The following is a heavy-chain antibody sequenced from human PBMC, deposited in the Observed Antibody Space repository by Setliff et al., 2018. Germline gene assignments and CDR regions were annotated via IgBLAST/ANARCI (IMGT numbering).Heavy chain of an antibody. J-gene: IGHJ6*03. CDR2: VNDSGSA. CDR3: ARAIYSSGWYLRYYYYMDV. Sequence: SETLSLTCDVFGGSFSGYFWAWIRQSPGKGLEWIGDVNDSGSANYKPSLKSRVTISVDTSKNQFSLKLSSVTAADTAVYYCARAIYSSGWYLRYYYYMDVWGKGTTVTVSS. V-gene: IGHV4-34*01. CDR1: GGSFSGYF. D-gene: IGHD6-19*01.